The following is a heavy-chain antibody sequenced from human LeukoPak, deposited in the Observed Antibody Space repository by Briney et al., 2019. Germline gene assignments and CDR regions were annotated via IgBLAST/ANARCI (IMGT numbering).Heavy chain of an antibody. CDR3: ARGSIVGATFDYFDY. V-gene: IGHV1-18*01. D-gene: IGHD1-26*01. CDR2: ISAYNGNT. J-gene: IGHJ4*02. CDR1: GYTFTSYG. Sequence: VASVKVSCKASGYTFTSYGISWVRQAPGQGLEWMGWISAYNGNTNYAQKLRGRVTMTTDTSTSTAYMELRSLRSDDTAVYYCARGSIVGATFDYFDYWGQGTLVTVSS.